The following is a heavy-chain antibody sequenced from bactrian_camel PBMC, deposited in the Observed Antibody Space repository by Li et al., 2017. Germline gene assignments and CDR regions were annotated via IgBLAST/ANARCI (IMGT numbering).Heavy chain of an antibody. D-gene: IGHD6*01. J-gene: IGHJ4*01. V-gene: IGHV3S6*01. CDR2: IYGDGSRT. CDR3: ASDPLVLCRIGGSWSWSGKYNY. CDR1: GFTFSNYD. Sequence: HVQLVESGGGLVRPGGSLRLSCAASGFTFSNYDMTWVRQAPGKGLEWVSGIYGDGSRTEYLDSVKGRFTISRDNAKNTVDLQLNSLKTEDMAMYYCASDPLVLCRIGGSWSWSGKYNYWGQGTQVTVS.